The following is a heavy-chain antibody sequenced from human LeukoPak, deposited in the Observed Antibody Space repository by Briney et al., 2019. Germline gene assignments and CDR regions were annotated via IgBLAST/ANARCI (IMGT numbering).Heavy chain of an antibody. V-gene: IGHV3-66*04. D-gene: IGHD2-15*01. CDR2: IYSGGST. J-gene: IGHJ5*02. CDR1: GFTVSSNY. Sequence: GGSLRLSCAASGFTVSSNYMSWVRQAPGKGLEWVSVIYSGGSTYYADSVKGRFTISRDNSKNTLYLQMNSLRAEDTAVYYCARLTPAFYCSGGSCYPNKRNWFDPWGQGTLVTVSS. CDR3: ARLTPAFYCSGGSCYPNKRNWFDP.